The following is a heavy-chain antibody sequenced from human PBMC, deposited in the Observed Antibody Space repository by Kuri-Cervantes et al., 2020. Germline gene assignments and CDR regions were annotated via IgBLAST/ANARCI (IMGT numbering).Heavy chain of an antibody. CDR3: ASAMGARGAFDI. CDR1: GFTFSSYW. Sequence: GGSLRLSCAASGFTFSSYWMSWVRQAPGKGLEWVSAISGSGGSTYYADSVKGRFTISRDNSKNTLYLQMNSLRAEDTAVYYCASAMGARGAFDIWGQGTMVTVSS. V-gene: IGHV3-23*01. J-gene: IGHJ3*02. CDR2: ISGSGGST. D-gene: IGHD3-16*01.